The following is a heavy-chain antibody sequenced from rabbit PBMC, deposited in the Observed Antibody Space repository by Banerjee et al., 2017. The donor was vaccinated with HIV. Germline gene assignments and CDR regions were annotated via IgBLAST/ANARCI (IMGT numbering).Heavy chain of an antibody. CDR2: IDTGSGST. J-gene: IGHJ4*01. Sequence: QEQLEESGGDLVKPEGSLTLTCTASGFSLSSYGISWVRQAPGKGLEWIGAIDTGSGSTYSASWAKGRFTISKTSSTTVTLQMTSLTAADTATYFCARRGSDWGDDLWGPGTLVTVS. CDR3: ARRGSDWGDDL. CDR1: GFSLSSYG. V-gene: IGHV1S45*01. D-gene: IGHD4-1*01.